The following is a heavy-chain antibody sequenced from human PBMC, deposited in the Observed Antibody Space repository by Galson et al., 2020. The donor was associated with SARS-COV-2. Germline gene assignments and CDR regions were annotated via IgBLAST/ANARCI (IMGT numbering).Heavy chain of an antibody. D-gene: IGHD3-22*01. Sequence: SETLSLTCTVSGGSISSSSYYWGWIRQPPGKGLEWIGSIYYSGSTYYNPSLKSRVTISVDTSKNQFSLKLSSVTAADTAVYYCARRGGDSSGYYYGAVGYWGQGTLVTVSS. CDR2: IYYSGST. V-gene: IGHV4-39*01. CDR1: GGSISSSSYY. J-gene: IGHJ4*02. CDR3: ARRGGDSSGYYYGAVGY.